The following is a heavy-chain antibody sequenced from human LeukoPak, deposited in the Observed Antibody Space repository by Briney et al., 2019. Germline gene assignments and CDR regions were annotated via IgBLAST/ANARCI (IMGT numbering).Heavy chain of an antibody. V-gene: IGHV4-30-4*01. J-gene: IGHJ6*02. CDR3: ARGEKYCSSSSSPYYHDKYYYYGMDV. CDR1: GGSISSGDYY. D-gene: IGHD2-2*01. CDR2: IYYSGST. Sequence: SETLSLTCTVSGGSISSGDYYWSWIRQPPGKGLEWIGYIYYSGSTYYNPSLKSRVTISVDTSKNQFSLKLSSVTAADTAVYYCARGEKYCSSSSSPYYHDKYYYYGMDVWGQGTTVTVSS.